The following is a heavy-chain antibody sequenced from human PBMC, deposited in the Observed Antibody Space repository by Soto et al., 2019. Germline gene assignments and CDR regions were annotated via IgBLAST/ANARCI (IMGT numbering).Heavy chain of an antibody. Sequence: VGPLTVWCAASGVRSKNYIMLWLRQVPGQGLVWVARINKHGNSTTYAEFAKGRFSISRDNAKETLYLQMSSLRAEDTAIYYCARDEGFDPWGQGKLVTVSS. CDR1: GVRSKNYI. J-gene: IGHJ5*02. CDR3: ARDEGFDP. V-gene: IGHV3-74*01. CDR2: INKHGNST.